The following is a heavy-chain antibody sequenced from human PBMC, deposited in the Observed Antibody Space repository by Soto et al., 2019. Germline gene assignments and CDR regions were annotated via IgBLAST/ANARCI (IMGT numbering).Heavy chain of an antibody. CDR3: AKDGLSDSPSAIDY. CDR1: GFTISSYG. J-gene: IGHJ4*02. D-gene: IGHD6-13*01. CDR2: ISGSGGGGST. Sequence: PGGSLRLSCAVSGFTISSYGMTWVRQAPGKGLEWVSSISGSGGGGSTYYADSVKGRFSISRDNSKNSLFLQMNSLSADDTAIYYCAKDGLSDSPSAIDYWGLGTLVTVSS. V-gene: IGHV3-23*01.